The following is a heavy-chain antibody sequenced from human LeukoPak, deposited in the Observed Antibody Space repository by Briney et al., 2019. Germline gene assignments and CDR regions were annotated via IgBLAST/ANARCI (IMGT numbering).Heavy chain of an antibody. D-gene: IGHD5-18*01. CDR2: ISTTGST. V-gene: IGHV4-4*07. CDR1: GGSISNYY. Sequence: PSETLSLTCTVSGGSISNYYWSWIRQPAGKRLEWIGRISTTGSTNYNPPLKSRVTMSVDTSKNQFSLKLSSVTAADTAVYYCARDAPTSYGQFDYWGQGALVTVSS. CDR3: ARDAPTSYGQFDY. J-gene: IGHJ4*02.